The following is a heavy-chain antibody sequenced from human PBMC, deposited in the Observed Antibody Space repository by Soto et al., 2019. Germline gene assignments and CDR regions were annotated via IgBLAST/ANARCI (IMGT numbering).Heavy chain of an antibody. Sequence: QVQLVQSGAEVKKPGSSVKVSCKASGGTFSSYAISWVRQAPGQGLEWMGGIIPIFGTANYAQKFQGRVTITADESTSTAYMELSSLRSEDTAVYYCAIGYCISTSCLWRYYYYGMDVWGQGTTVTVSS. CDR1: GGTFSSYA. CDR3: AIGYCISTSCLWRYYYYGMDV. D-gene: IGHD2-2*01. CDR2: IIPIFGTA. V-gene: IGHV1-69*12. J-gene: IGHJ6*02.